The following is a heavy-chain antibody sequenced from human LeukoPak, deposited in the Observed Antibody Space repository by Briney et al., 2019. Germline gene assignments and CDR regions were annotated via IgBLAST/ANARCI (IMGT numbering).Heavy chain of an antibody. J-gene: IGHJ3*02. CDR3: ARVATMVRVPLDALDI. V-gene: IGHV3-48*03. CDR1: GFTFSACE. CDR2: ISRSGSTR. D-gene: IGHD3-10*01. Sequence: PGGSLRLSCAISGFTFSACELTWVRQAPGKGLEWFSYISRSGSTRYYADSVKGRFTISRDNAKNSLYLQMNSLRAEDTAVYYCARVATMVRVPLDALDIWGQGTMVSVSS.